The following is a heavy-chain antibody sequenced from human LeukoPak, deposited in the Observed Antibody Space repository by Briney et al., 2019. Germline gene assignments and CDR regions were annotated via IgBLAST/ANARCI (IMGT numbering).Heavy chain of an antibody. D-gene: IGHD6-6*01. J-gene: IGHJ4*02. Sequence: SETLSLTCTVSGGSISSYYWGWIRQPPGKGLEWIGYIYTSGSTNYNPSLKSRVTISVDTSKNQFSLKLSSVTAADTAVYYCAGHRGARIAARQFDYWGQGTLVTVSS. CDR2: IYTSGST. CDR3: AGHRGARIAARQFDY. V-gene: IGHV4-4*09. CDR1: GGSISSYY.